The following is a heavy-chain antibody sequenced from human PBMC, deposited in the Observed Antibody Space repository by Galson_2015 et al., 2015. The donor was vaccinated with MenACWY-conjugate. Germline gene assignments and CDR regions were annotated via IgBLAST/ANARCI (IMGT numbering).Heavy chain of an antibody. D-gene: IGHD2-2*01. CDR1: GFTFRRFG. CDR2: ISYDGSNE. CDR3: AKDWSVPYSTISYYFYMDV. V-gene: IGHV3-30*18. J-gene: IGHJ6*03. Sequence: SLRLSCAASGFTFRRFGMHWVRQAPGKGLEWMAVISYDGSNEYYADSAKGRFTISRDNSKNTLYLQMNSLRADDTAVYYCAKDWSVPYSTISYYFYMDVWGKGTTVTVSS.